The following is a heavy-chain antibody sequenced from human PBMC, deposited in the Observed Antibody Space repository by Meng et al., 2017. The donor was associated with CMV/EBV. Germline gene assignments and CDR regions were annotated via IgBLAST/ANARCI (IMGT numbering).Heavy chain of an antibody. V-gene: IGHV1-69*05. CDR1: GGTFSSYA. CDR3: ASLVAARPWDYYYYGMDV. CDR2: IIPIFGTA. Sequence: KISCQASGGTFSSYAISWVRQAPGQGLEWMGGIIPIFGTANYAQKFQGRVTITTDESTSTAYMELSSLRSEDTAVYYCASLVAARPWDYYYYGMDVWGQGTTVTVSS. D-gene: IGHD6-6*01. J-gene: IGHJ6*02.